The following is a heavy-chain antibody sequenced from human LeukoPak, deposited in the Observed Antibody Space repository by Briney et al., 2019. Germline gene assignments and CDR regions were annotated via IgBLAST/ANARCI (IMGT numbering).Heavy chain of an antibody. CDR2: IYHSGST. CDR3: ARPGRYYYDSSGCDY. Sequence: PSETLSLTCTVSGGSISTYYWNWIRQPPGKGLEWIGYIYHSGSTNYNPSLQSRVTISVDTSKNQFSLNLNSVTAADTAVYYCARPGRYYYDSSGCDYWGQGTLVTVSS. V-gene: IGHV4-59*01. J-gene: IGHJ4*02. CDR1: GGSISTYY. D-gene: IGHD3-22*01.